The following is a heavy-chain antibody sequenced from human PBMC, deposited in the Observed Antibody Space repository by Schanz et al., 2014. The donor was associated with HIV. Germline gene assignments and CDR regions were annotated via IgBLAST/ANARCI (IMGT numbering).Heavy chain of an antibody. V-gene: IGHV3-23*04. D-gene: IGHD3-16*01. CDR3: AIRTPMISFGAFDI. CDR1: GFPFSNFA. CDR2: ISTGGERT. J-gene: IGHJ3*02. Sequence: EVQLVESGGGLIQPGGSLRLSCVASGFPFSNFAMSWVRQDPGRGLEWVSAISTGGERTFYADSVKGRFTISRDNSKNTLYLQMNSLRAEDTAVYYCAIRTPMISFGAFDIWGRGTMVTVSS.